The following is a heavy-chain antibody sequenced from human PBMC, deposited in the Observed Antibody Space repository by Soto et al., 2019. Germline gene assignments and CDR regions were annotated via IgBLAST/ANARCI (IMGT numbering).Heavy chain of an antibody. CDR3: TTDRGGATHRDY. CDR1: GFTFSNAW. CDR2: IKSKTDGGTT. V-gene: IGHV3-15*01. Sequence: KPGGSLRLSCAASGFTFSNAWMSWVRQAPGKGLEWVGRIKSKTDGGTTDYAAPVKGRFTISRDDSKNTLYLQMNSLKTEDTAVYYCTTDRGGATHRDYWGQGTLVTVSS. J-gene: IGHJ4*02. D-gene: IGHD1-26*01.